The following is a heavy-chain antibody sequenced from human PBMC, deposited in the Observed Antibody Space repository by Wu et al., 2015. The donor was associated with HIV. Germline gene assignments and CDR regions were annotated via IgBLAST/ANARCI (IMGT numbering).Heavy chain of an antibody. D-gene: IGHD3-10*01. CDR2: ISAYNGNT. CDR3: ARDEGHRLWFGELLNTYYYYYGMDV. Sequence: QVQLVQSGAEVKKPGASVKVSCKASGYTFTSYDISWVRQAPGQGLEWMGWISAYNGNTNYAQKLQGRVTMTTDTSTSTAYMELRSLRSDDTAVYYCARDEGHRLWFGELLNTYYYYYGMDVWGQGP. CDR1: GYTFTSYD. V-gene: IGHV1-18*01. J-gene: IGHJ6*02.